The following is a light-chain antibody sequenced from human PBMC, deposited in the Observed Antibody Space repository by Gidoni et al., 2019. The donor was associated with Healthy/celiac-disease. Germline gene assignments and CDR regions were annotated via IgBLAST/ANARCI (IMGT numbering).Light chain of an antibody. CDR1: QSMSSY. Sequence: DIQTTQSPSSLSASVGDRVTITCRASQSMSSYLNWYQQKPGKAPKLLIYAASSLQSGVPSRFSGSGSGTDFTLTISSLQPEDFATYYCQQSYSTPRTFGQGTKVEIK. V-gene: IGKV1-39*01. J-gene: IGKJ1*01. CDR2: AAS. CDR3: QQSYSTPRT.